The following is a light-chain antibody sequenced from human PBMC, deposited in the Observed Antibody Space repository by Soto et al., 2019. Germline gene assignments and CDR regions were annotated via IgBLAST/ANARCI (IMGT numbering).Light chain of an antibody. CDR3: QHYNSYSEA. V-gene: IGKV1-5*03. CDR1: QTISSW. CDR2: KAS. J-gene: IGKJ1*01. Sequence: DIQMSPSPATLSGSVGDRVNMTCRASQTISSWLAWYQQQPGKAPKLLIYKASTLKRGVPSRFSGSGSGTEFTLTISSLQPDDFATYYCQHYNSYSEAFGQGTKVDI.